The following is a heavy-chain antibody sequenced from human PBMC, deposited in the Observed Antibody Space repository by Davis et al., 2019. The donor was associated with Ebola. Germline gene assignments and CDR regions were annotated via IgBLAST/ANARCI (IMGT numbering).Heavy chain of an antibody. CDR2: INHSGST. V-gene: IGHV4-34*01. D-gene: IGHD2-8*02. J-gene: IGHJ6*02. CDR1: GFTVSSNY. Sequence: ESLKISCAASGFTVSSNYMSWVRQAPGKGLEWIGEINHSGSTNYNPSLKSRVTISVDTSKNQFSLKLSSVTAADTAVYYCARVPVLYWFLYGMDVWGQGTTVTVSS. CDR3: ARVPVLYWFLYGMDV.